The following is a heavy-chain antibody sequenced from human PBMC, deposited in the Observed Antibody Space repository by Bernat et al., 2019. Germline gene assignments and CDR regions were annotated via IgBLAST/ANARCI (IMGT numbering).Heavy chain of an antibody. J-gene: IGHJ4*02. CDR2: INHSGST. Sequence: QVQLQQLGAGLLKPSETLSLTCAVYGGSSSGYYWSWIRQPPGKGLEWFGEINHSGSTNYNPSLKGRVTISVDTSRNQYSLKLSSMTAADTAVYYCARSRGKLRYYYDSSGYPMNLYFDYWGQGTRVTVSS. V-gene: IGHV4-34*01. CDR1: GGSSSGYY. CDR3: ARSRGKLRYYYDSSGYPMNLYFDY. D-gene: IGHD3-22*01.